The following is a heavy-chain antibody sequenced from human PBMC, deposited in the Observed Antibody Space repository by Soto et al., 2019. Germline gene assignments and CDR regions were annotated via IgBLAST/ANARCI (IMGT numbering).Heavy chain of an antibody. Sequence: PGESLKISCKDSGYNFANYWIAWARQMPGKGLEWMGIIYPGDSDTRYSPSFQGQVTISADKSISTAYLQWTSPKASDTAMYYCARLPIGPKNGWFDPWGQGTLVTVSS. D-gene: IGHD2-8*01. CDR1: GYNFANYW. CDR3: ARLPIGPKNGWFDP. J-gene: IGHJ5*02. V-gene: IGHV5-51*01. CDR2: IYPGDSDT.